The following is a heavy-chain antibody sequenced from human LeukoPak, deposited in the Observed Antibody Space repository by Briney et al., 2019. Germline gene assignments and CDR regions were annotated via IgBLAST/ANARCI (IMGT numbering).Heavy chain of an antibody. CDR2: ISYDGTTK. Sequence: PGRSLRLSCAASGFTFSSHTMHWVRQAPGKGLDWVAVISYDGTTKYYADSVKGRFTISRDNSKNTLYMLMNGLRPEDTAVYNCVRDRDGYNPIDYWGQGTLVTVSS. J-gene: IGHJ4*02. CDR1: GFTFSSHT. D-gene: IGHD5-24*01. CDR3: VRDRDGYNPIDY. V-gene: IGHV3-30-3*01.